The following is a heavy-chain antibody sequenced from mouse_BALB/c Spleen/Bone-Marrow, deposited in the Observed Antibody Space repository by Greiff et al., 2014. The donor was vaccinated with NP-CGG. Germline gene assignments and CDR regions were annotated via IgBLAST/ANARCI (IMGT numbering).Heavy chain of an antibody. V-gene: IGHV1-14*01. CDR3: ARKFYYFGSSPYWYFDV. CDR2: FNPYNDVT. CDR1: GYTFTSYV. D-gene: IGHD1-1*01. J-gene: IGHJ1*01. Sequence: VQLQQPGPELVTPGASVKMSCKASGYTFTSYVMHWVKQKPGQGLEWIGYFNPYNDVTNYNEKFKGKATLAPDKSSSTAYMELSSLTSEDSAVYYCARKFYYFGSSPYWYFDVWGAGTTVTVSS.